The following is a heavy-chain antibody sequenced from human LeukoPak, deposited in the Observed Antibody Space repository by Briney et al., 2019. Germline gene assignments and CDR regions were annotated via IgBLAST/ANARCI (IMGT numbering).Heavy chain of an antibody. V-gene: IGHV3-23*01. CDR1: GFTFNNQP. Sequence: GGSLRLSCVASGFTFNNQPMSWVRQAPGKGLEWVSAISGSGGKTYYADSVKGRFTISRDNSKNTLYLQMNSLRADDTAVYYCAKSSLVVPYDYWGQGTLVTVSS. CDR2: ISGSGGKT. D-gene: IGHD6-6*01. J-gene: IGHJ4*02. CDR3: AKSSLVVPYDY.